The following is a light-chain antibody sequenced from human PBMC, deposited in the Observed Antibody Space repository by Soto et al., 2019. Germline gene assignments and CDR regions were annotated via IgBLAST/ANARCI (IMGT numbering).Light chain of an antibody. J-gene: IGKJ4*01. CDR1: QGIGTW. V-gene: IGKV1-12*01. CDR2: DAS. CDR3: QQANSFPLT. Sequence: DIQMTQSPSSVSASVGAGVTIACRASQGIGTWLAWYQQKPGRAPKLLIYDASNLQSGVPSRFSGSGSGTDFTLTITSLQPEDFATYYCQQANSFPLTFGGGTKVDI.